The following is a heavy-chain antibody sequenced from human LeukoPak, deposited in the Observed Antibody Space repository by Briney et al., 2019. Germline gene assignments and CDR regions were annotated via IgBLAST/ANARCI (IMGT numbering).Heavy chain of an antibody. J-gene: IGHJ5*02. CDR2: ISAYNGNT. Sequence: EASVKVSCKASGYTFTSYGISWVRQAPGQGLEWMGWISAYNGNTNYAQKLQGRVTMTTDTSTSTAYMELRSLRSDDTAVYYCARVAARLVSYNWFDPWGQGTLVTVSS. D-gene: IGHD6-19*01. V-gene: IGHV1-18*01. CDR1: GYTFTSYG. CDR3: ARVAARLVSYNWFDP.